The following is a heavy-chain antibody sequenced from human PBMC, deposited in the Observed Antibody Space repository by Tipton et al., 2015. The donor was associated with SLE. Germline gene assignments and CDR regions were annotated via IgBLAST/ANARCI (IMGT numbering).Heavy chain of an antibody. V-gene: IGHV4-39*07. CDR3: ARDGPYYDFWSGMGTFDI. J-gene: IGHJ3*02. Sequence: LRLPCSVSGDSIISSSYYWGWIRQPPGKGLEWIGSMYYSGSTYYNPSLKSRVTISVDTSKNQFSLMLRSVTAADTAVYYCARDGPYYDFWSGMGTFDIWGQGTMVTVSS. D-gene: IGHD3-3*01. CDR2: MYYSGST. CDR1: GDSIISSSYY.